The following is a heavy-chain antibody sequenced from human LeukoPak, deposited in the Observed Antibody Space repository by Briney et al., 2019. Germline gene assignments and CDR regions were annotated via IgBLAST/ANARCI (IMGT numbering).Heavy chain of an antibody. CDR2: INPKSGGT. V-gene: IGHV1-2*02. CDR1: GYTFTDYY. CDR3: ARQGGPMTVVVKVASDI. Sequence: ASVKVSCKASGYTFTDYYMHWVRQAPGQGLEWMGWINPKSGGTNHAQRFQGRVTMTRDTSITTTYMELSSLGPDDTAVYYCARQGGPMTVVVKVASDIWGQGTMVTVSS. J-gene: IGHJ3*02. D-gene: IGHD3-22*01.